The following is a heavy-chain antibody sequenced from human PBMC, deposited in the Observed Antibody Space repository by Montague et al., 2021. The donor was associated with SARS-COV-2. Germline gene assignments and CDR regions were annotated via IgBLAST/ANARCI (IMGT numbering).Heavy chain of an antibody. CDR2: ISSSSSTI. CDR3: ARVGRGSTYYYDSSGENAX. CDR1: GFTFSSYS. D-gene: IGHD3-22*01. V-gene: IGHV3-48*02. J-gene: IGHJ4*02. Sequence: SLRLSCAASGFTFSSYSMNWVRQAPGKGLEWVSYISSSSSTIYYADSVKGRFTISRDNAKNSLYLQMNSLRDEDTAAYYCARVGRGSTYYYDSSGENAXWGQGTLVTVSS.